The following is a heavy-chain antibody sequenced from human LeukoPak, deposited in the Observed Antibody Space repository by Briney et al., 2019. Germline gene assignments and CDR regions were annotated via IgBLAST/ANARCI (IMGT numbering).Heavy chain of an antibody. CDR3: AKDPTLTYYDFWSGYYEHYFDY. CDR1: GFTFSSYA. D-gene: IGHD3-3*01. V-gene: IGHV3-23*01. Sequence: PSGGSLRLTCAASGFTFSSYAMSWVRQAPGKGLEWVSAISGSGGSTYYADSVKGRFTISRDNSKNTLYLQMNSLRAEDTAVYYCAKDPTLTYYDFWSGYYEHYFDYWGQGTLATVSS. CDR2: ISGSGGST. J-gene: IGHJ4*02.